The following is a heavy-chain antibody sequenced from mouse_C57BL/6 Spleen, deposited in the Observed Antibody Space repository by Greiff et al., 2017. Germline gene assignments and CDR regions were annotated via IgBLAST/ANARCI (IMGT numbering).Heavy chain of an antibody. J-gene: IGHJ3*01. V-gene: IGHV1-82*01. CDR2: IYPGAGDT. Sequence: VQLQESGPELVKPGASVKISCKASGSAISSSWMNWVKQRPGKGLECIGRIYPGAGDTKYNGKFQGKATLTADKSSSTAYMQLSSLTSEDSAVYFCAKDGNWFAYWGQGTLVTVSA. CDR1: GSAISSSW. D-gene: IGHD2-1*01. CDR3: AKDGNWFAY.